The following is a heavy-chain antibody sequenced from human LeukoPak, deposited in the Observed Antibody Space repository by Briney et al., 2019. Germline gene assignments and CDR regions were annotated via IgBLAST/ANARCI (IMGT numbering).Heavy chain of an antibody. Sequence: GESLKISCKGSGYSFTSYWIGWVRQMPGKGLEWMGIIYPGDSDTRYSPSFQGQVTISADKSISTAYLQWSSLKASDTAMYYCARQLPRPGGPYYSDYWGQGTLVTVSS. CDR1: GYSFTSYW. J-gene: IGHJ4*02. CDR3: ARQLPRPGGPYYSDY. D-gene: IGHD3-10*01. CDR2: IYPGDSDT. V-gene: IGHV5-51*01.